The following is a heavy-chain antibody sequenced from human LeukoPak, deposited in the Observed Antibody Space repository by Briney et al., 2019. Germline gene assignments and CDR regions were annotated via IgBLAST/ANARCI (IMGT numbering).Heavy chain of an antibody. J-gene: IGHJ4*02. CDR3: ARVLPDPFFFDY. D-gene: IGHD3-3*02. CDR2: MNPNSGNT. CDR1: GYTFTSYD. Sequence: ASVKVSCKASGYTFTSYDINWVRQATGQGLEWMGWMNPNSGNTGYAQKFQGRVTMTRNTSISTAYMELSSLRSEDAAVYYCARVLPDPFFFDYWGQGTLVTVSS. V-gene: IGHV1-8*01.